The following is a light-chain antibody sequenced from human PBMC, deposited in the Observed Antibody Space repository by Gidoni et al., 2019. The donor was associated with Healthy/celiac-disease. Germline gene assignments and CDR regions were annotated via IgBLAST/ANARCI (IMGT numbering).Light chain of an antibody. V-gene: IGLV3-1*01. CDR3: QAWDSSTVV. J-gene: IGLJ2*01. CDR2: QDS. Sequence: SSELTQRPSDVVSPGQTASITCAGDKLGDKYACWYQQKPGQSPVLVIYQDSQRPSGIPERFSGSNSGNTATLTISGTQAMDEADYYCQAWDSSTVVFGGGTKLTVL. CDR1: KLGDKY.